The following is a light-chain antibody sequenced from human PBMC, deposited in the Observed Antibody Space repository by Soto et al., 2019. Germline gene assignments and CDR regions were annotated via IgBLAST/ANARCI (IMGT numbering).Light chain of an antibody. J-gene: IGKJ2*01. CDR2: DAS. Sequence: EIVLTQSPATLSLSPGERATLSCRASQSIGTYLAWYQQKPGQAPRLLIYDASNRATGIPARFSGGGSGTDFTLTISSLEPEDFAVYYCQQYGSSYTFGQGTKLEIK. V-gene: IGKV3-11*01. CDR1: QSIGTY. CDR3: QQYGSSYT.